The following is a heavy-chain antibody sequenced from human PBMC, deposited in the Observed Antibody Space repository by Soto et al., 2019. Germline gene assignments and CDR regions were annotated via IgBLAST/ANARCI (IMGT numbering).Heavy chain of an antibody. D-gene: IGHD2-2*01. CDR3: ARGRLGYCSSTSCRGAFDI. V-gene: IGHV3-11*01. CDR2: ISSSGSTI. CDR1: GFTFSDYY. J-gene: IGHJ3*02. Sequence: GGSLRLSCAASGFTFSDYYMSWIRQAPGKGLEWVSYISSSGSTIYYADSVKGRFTISRDNAKNSLYLQMNSLRAEDTAVYYCARGRLGYCSSTSCRGAFDIWGQGTMVTVSS.